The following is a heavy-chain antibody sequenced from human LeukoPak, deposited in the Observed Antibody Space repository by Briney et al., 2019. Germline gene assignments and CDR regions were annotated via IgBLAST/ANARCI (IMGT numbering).Heavy chain of an antibody. D-gene: IGHD3-22*01. CDR1: GITLSNYG. CDR3: AKRGVVIRVILVGFHKQAYYFDS. V-gene: IGHV3-23*01. J-gene: IGHJ4*02. Sequence: GGSLRLSCAVSGITLSNYGMSWVRQAPGKGLEWVAGISDTGGSTNYADSVKGRFTISRDNPKNTLYLQMNSLRAEDTAVYFCAKRGVVIRVILVGFHKQAYYFDSWGQGALVTVSS. CDR2: ISDTGGST.